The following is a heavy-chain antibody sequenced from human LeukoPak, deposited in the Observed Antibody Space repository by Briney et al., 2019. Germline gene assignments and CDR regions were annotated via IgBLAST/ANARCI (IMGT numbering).Heavy chain of an antibody. V-gene: IGHV3-48*04. Sequence: GGSLRLSCAASGLSFSNYAMYWVRQAPGKGLEWVSYISSSGSTIYYADSVKGRFTISRDNAKNSLYLQMNSLRAEDTAVYYCARGGRNWHYPGGYYYYYMDVWGKGTTVTVSS. J-gene: IGHJ6*03. CDR2: ISSSGSTI. CDR1: GLSFSNYA. CDR3: ARGGRNWHYPGGYYYYYMDV. D-gene: IGHD1-7*01.